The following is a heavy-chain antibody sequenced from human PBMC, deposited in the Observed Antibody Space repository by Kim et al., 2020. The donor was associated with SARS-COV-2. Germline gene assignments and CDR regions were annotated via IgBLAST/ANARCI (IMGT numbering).Heavy chain of an antibody. V-gene: IGHV3-53*04. CDR2: IYSGGST. J-gene: IGHJ6*02. Sequence: GGSLRLSCAASGFTVSSNYMSWVRQAPGKGLEWVSVIYSGGSTYYADSVKGRFTISRHNSKNTLYLQMNSLRAEDTAVYYCASLIRKTFNYYYYGMDVWGQGTTVTVSS. CDR3: ASLIRKTFNYYYYGMDV. CDR1: GFTVSSNY. D-gene: IGHD3-16*01.